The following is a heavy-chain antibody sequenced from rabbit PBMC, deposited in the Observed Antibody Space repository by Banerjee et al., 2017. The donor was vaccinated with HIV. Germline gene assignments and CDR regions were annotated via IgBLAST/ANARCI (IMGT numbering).Heavy chain of an antibody. CDR1: GIDFSSYYY. V-gene: IGHV1S40*01. CDR3: ARVVPYGSGTSPYYFNL. Sequence: QSLEESGGDLVKPGGTLTLTCKASGIDFSSYYYMCWVRQAPGKGLEWIGCISTGDGGTYYASWAKGRFTISKRSSTTVTLQMTSLTAADTATYFCARVVPYGSGTSPYYFNLWGPGTLVTVS. J-gene: IGHJ4*01. D-gene: IGHD7-1*01. CDR2: ISTGDGGT.